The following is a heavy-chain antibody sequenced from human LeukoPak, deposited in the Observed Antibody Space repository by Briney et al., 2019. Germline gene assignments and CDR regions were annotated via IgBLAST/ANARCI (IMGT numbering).Heavy chain of an antibody. Sequence: PGRSLRLSCAASGFTFSSYGMHWVRQAPGKGLEWVAVIWYDGSNKYYADSVKGRFTISRDNSKNTLYLQMNSLRAEDTAVYYCARDQSSGWYSDYFDYWGQGTLVTVSS. CDR3: ARDQSSGWYSDYFDY. D-gene: IGHD6-19*01. CDR1: GFTFSSYG. V-gene: IGHV3-33*01. CDR2: IWYDGSNK. J-gene: IGHJ4*02.